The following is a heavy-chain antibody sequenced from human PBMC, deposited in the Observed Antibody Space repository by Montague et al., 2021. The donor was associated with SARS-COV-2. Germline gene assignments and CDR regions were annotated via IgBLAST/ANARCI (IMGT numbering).Heavy chain of an antibody. CDR3: ARVEFDGGYDSVPLDV. Sequence: TLSLTCTVSGGSISSGGYYWSWIRQHPGKGLEWIGYIYYSGSTYYXXXLKSRVTISVDTSKNQFPLKLSSVTAADTAVYYCARVEFDGGYDSVPLDVWGQGTTVTVSS. CDR1: GGSISSGGYY. J-gene: IGHJ6*02. V-gene: IGHV4-31*03. D-gene: IGHD5-12*01. CDR2: IYYSGST.